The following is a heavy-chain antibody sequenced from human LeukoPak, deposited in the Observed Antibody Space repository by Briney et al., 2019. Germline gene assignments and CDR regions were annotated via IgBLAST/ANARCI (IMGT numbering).Heavy chain of an antibody. D-gene: IGHD6-19*01. CDR1: GFTFSSYA. CDR3: AKELVYSSGWYYGDY. V-gene: IGHV3-23*01. J-gene: IGHJ4*02. CDR2: ISGSGGST. Sequence: GGSLRLSCAAPGFTFSSYAMSWVRQAPGKGLEWVSAISGSGGSTYYADSVKGRFTISRDNSKNTLYLQMNSLRAEDTAVYYCAKELVYSSGWYYGDYWGQGTLVTVSS.